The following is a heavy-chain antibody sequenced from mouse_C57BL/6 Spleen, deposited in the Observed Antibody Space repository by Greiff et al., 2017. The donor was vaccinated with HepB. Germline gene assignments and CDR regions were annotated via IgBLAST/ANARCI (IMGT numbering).Heavy chain of an antibody. CDR1: GFSLSTFGMG. CDR2: IWWDDDK. Sequence: QVTLKVSGPGILQPSQTLSLTCSFSGFSLSTFGMGVGWIRQPSGKGLEWLAHIWWDDDKYYNPALKSRLTISKDTSKNQVFLKIANVDTADTATYYCARIGMVTTDFDYWGQGTTLTVSS. J-gene: IGHJ2*01. V-gene: IGHV8-8*01. D-gene: IGHD2-2*01. CDR3: ARIGMVTTDFDY.